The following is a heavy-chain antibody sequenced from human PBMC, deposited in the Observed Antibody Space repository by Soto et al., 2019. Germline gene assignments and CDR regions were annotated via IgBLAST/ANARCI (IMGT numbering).Heavy chain of an antibody. V-gene: IGHV1-69*09. CDR1: GGTFVRHV. J-gene: IGHJ4*02. Sequence: QVQLVQSGAEVKKPESSVKVSCKTSGGTFVRHVISWVRQAPGQGPEWMGKINPLSGISNYAQKFQDRVTFTADTDSSTAYMELSSPRSDDTAVYYCATPACAATWCSSSHNLDHWGQGTLVTVSS. CDR3: ATPACAATWCSSSHNLDH. CDR2: INPLSGIS. D-gene: IGHD2-2*01.